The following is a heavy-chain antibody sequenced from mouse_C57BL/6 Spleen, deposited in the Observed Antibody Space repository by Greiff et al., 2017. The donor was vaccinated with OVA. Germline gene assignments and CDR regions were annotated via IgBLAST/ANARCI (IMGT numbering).Heavy chain of an antibody. V-gene: IGHV1-55*01. Sequence: QVQLQQPGAELVKPGASVKMSCKASGYTFTSYWITWVKQRPGQGLEWIGDIYPGSGSTNYNEKFKSKATLTVDTSSSTAYMQLSSLTSEDSAVYYCARPPYSNSYFDYWGQGTTLTVSS. CDR1: GYTFTSYW. CDR3: ARPPYSNSYFDY. D-gene: IGHD2-5*01. CDR2: IYPGSGST. J-gene: IGHJ2*01.